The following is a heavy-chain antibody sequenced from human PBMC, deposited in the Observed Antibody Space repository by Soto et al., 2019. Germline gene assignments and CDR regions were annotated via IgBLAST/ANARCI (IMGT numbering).Heavy chain of an antibody. D-gene: IGHD1-26*01. CDR2: IYYSGTT. CDR3: ARREIQGPIDY. CDR1: GYSISSSNW. J-gene: IGHJ4*02. V-gene: IGHV4-28*01. Sequence: QVQLQESGPGLVKPSDTLSLTCAVSGYSISSSNWWGWIRQPPGKGLEWIGYIYYSGTTYYTPSLKSPVTMSVDTSKNQFSLKLTSVTAVDTAVYYWARREIQGPIDYWGQGTLVTVSS.